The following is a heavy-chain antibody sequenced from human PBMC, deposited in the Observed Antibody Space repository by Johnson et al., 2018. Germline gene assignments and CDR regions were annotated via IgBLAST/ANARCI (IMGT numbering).Heavy chain of an antibody. J-gene: IGHJ6*03. Sequence: QVQLVESGGGVVQPGRSLRLSCAASGFTFSSYGMHWVRQAPGKGLEWVAVISYDGSNKYYADSVKGRFTISRDNSKNTLYLQMNSLRAEDTAVYYCAKCSSSFTMVRGFMDVWGKGTTVTVSS. CDR3: AKCSSSFTMVRGFMDV. V-gene: IGHV3-30*18. CDR1: GFTFSSYG. CDR2: ISYDGSNK. D-gene: IGHD3-10*01.